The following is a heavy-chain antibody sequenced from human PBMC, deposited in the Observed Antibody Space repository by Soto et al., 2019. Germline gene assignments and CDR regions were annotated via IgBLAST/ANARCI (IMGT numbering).Heavy chain of an antibody. CDR2: IKGDGSEK. CDR3: GRDEVRNGVGV. CDR1: GFTFTNFW. J-gene: IGHJ6*02. Sequence: GGSLRLSCVASGFTFTNFWMSWVRQAPGKGLEWVANIKGDGSEKRYVDSVKGRFTISRDNAKNSVYLQMNSLRVEDTALYYCGRDEVRNGVGVWGPGTTVTVSS. V-gene: IGHV3-7*01.